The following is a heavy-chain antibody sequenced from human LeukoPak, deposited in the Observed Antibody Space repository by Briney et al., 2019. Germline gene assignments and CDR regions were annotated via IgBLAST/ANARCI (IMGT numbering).Heavy chain of an antibody. D-gene: IGHD3-16*01. Sequence: SETLSLTCTVSGGSISINYWSWIRQPPGKGLEWIGYIYYIGSSNYNPSLKSRVTISLDTPKNQFSLKLSSVTAADTAVYYCARHVVRLGYSYGMDVWGQGTTVTVSS. CDR1: GGSISINY. CDR2: IYYIGSS. J-gene: IGHJ6*02. CDR3: ARHVVRLGYSYGMDV. V-gene: IGHV4-59*08.